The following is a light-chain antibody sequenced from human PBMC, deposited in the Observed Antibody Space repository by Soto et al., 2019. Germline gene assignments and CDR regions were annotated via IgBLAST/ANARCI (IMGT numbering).Light chain of an antibody. CDR3: QQYNSWPPIT. J-gene: IGKJ5*01. Sequence: DIQMTQSPSILSASVGDSVTITCRASQTIDSWVAWYQQKPGKAPKLLVYDATSLESGVSSRFSGSGYGTEYTLTISSLQSEDFAVYYCQQYNSWPPITFGQGTRLEIK. CDR1: QTIDSW. CDR2: DAT. V-gene: IGKV1-5*01.